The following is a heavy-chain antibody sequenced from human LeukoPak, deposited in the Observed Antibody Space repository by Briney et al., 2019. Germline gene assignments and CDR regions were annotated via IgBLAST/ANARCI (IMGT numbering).Heavy chain of an antibody. CDR2: FSATDGSA. CDR3: ARAKIAAAGTGAFDV. D-gene: IGHD6-13*01. CDR1: GFTFSSYA. V-gene: IGHV3-23*01. J-gene: IGHJ3*01. Sequence: GGSLRLSCAASGFTFSSYAMTWVRQAPGKGLEWVSAFSATDGSAQYAESVEGRFTISRDNSKNTLFLQMNSLGAEDTAVYYCARAKIAAAGTGAFDVWGQGTLVAVSS.